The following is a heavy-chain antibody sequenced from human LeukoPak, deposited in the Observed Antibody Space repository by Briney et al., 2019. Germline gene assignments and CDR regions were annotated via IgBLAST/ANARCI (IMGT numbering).Heavy chain of an antibody. V-gene: IGHV4-4*07. D-gene: IGHD3-9*01. CDR2: IYTSGST. CDR1: GGSISSYY. J-gene: IGHJ6*03. Sequence: SETLSLTCTVSGGSISSYYWSWIRQPAGKGLEWIGRIYTSGSTNYNPSLKSRVTMSVDTSKNQFSPKLSSVTAADTAVYYCARVRPHYDILTGYYLPYYYYMDVWGKGTTVTVSS. CDR3: ARVRPHYDILTGYYLPYYYYMDV.